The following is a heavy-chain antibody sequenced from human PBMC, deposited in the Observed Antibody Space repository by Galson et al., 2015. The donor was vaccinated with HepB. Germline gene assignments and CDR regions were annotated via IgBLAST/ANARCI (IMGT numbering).Heavy chain of an antibody. Sequence: SLRLSCAASGFTFGSYGMHWVRQAPGKGLEWVAVIWYDASNKYHRESVKGRFTISRDNSKNTLYLQMSSLRPEDTALYYCARDDIAARPGWFDPWGQGTLVTVSS. V-gene: IGHV3-33*01. CDR3: ARDDIAARPGWFDP. CDR1: GFTFGSYG. CDR2: IWYDASNK. D-gene: IGHD6-6*01. J-gene: IGHJ5*02.